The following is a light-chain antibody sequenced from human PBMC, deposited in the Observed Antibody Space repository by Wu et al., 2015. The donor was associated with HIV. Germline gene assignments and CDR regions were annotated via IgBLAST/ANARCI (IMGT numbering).Light chain of an antibody. J-gene: IGKJ1*01. Sequence: VLTQSPGTLSLSPGERATLSCRSSQTITSSYLAWYQQKPGQAPRLLIYGATSRAIGIPDRFSGSGSEKDFTLTINTVEPEDFAMYYCQQYSSSPRTFGQGTKVEFK. V-gene: IGKV3-20*01. CDR2: GAT. CDR1: QTITSSY. CDR3: QQYSSSPRT.